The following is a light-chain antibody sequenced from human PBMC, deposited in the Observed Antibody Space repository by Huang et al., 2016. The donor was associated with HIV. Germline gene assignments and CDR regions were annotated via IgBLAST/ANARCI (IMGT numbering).Light chain of an antibody. Sequence: DIQMTQSPSSLSASVGDRVTITCRASQSIISYLNWYQQKPGKAPKVLIYAASSLQSGVPSRFSGSGSWTDFTLTISSLQPEDFATYYCQQSYSTPRTFGQGTKLEIK. CDR1: QSIISY. V-gene: IGKV1-39*01. CDR2: AAS. CDR3: QQSYSTPRT. J-gene: IGKJ2*01.